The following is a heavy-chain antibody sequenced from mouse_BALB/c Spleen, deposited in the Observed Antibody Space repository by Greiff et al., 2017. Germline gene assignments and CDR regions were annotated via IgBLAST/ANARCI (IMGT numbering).Heavy chain of an antibody. CDR3: ARGPSELGRAAWFAY. CDR2: IWSGGST. V-gene: IGHV2-2*02. J-gene: IGHJ3*01. D-gene: IGHD4-1*01. Sequence: QVQLKESGPGLVQPSQSLSITCTVSGFSLTSYGVHWVRQSPGKGLEWLGVIWSGGSTDYNAAFISRLSISKDNSKSQVFFKMNSLQANDTAIYYCARGPSELGRAAWFAYWGQGTLVTVSA. CDR1: GFSLTSYG.